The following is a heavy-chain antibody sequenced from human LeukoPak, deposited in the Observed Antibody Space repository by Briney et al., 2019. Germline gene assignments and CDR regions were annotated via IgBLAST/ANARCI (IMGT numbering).Heavy chain of an antibody. CDR3: ARGNILTGYCFDF. CDR1: GGSISSGGYY. J-gene: IGHJ4*02. D-gene: IGHD3-9*01. V-gene: IGHV4-31*03. Sequence: PSETLSLTCTVSGGSISSGGYYWSWIRQHPGKGLEWIGYIYYSGSTYYNPSLKSRVTISTDTSKNQFSLRLSSVTAADTAVYYCARGNILTGYCFDFWGQGALVTVSS. CDR2: IYYSGST.